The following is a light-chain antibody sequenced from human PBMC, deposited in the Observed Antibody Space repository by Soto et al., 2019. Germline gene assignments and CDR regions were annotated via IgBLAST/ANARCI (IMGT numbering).Light chain of an antibody. J-gene: IGKJ2*01. CDR1: QSISSW. Sequence: DIQMTQSPSTLSASVGDRVTITCRASQSISSWLAWYQQKPGKAPKLLIYKASSLESGVPSRFSGSGSATEFTLIISSLQPDDSATYCCQQYSSLHTFGQGTKLEI. V-gene: IGKV1-5*03. CDR2: KAS. CDR3: QQYSSLHT.